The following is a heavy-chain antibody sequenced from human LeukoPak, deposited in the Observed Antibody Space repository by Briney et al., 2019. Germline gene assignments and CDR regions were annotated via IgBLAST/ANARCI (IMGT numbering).Heavy chain of an antibody. Sequence: GGSLRLSCAASGFTFSSYSMNWVRQAPGKGLEWVSYISSSSSTIYYADSVKGRFTISRDNAKNSLYLQMNSLRAEDTAVYYCARDGNWGLYAFDIWGQGTMVTVSS. V-gene: IGHV3-48*01. CDR3: ARDGNWGLYAFDI. CDR2: ISSSSSTI. D-gene: IGHD7-27*01. J-gene: IGHJ3*02. CDR1: GFTFSSYS.